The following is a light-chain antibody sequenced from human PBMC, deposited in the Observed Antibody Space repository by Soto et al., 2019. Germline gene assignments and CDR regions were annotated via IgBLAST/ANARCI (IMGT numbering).Light chain of an antibody. CDR2: DAS. V-gene: IGKV3D-15*02. CDR1: QSISTN. Sequence: EIVITQAAASLSKSTRAGATLSCRASQSISTNLAWYQQKPGQAPRLVIYDASTRATGIPARFSGSGSGTDVTLTISSLEDEDGAVYYGQQYGSSTLSVGGGTKVDIK. J-gene: IGKJ4*01. CDR3: QQYGSSTLS.